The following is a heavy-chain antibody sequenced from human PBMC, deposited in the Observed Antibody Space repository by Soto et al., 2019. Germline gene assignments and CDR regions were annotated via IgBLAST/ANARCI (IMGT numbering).Heavy chain of an antibody. D-gene: IGHD2-2*01. CDR1: GNSFTSYW. CDR2: IYPGDSDT. Sequence: ESLKVSCKCSGNSFTSYWIGWVLQMPGKGLEWMGIIYPGDSDTRYSPSFQGQVTISADKSISTAYLQWSSLKASDTAMYYCARSGDIVVVPAASGMDVWGQGATVTVSS. J-gene: IGHJ6*02. V-gene: IGHV5-51*01. CDR3: ARSGDIVVVPAASGMDV.